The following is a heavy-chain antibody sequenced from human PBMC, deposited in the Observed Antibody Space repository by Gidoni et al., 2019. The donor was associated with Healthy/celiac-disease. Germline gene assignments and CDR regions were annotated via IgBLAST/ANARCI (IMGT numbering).Heavy chain of an antibody. D-gene: IGHD5-18*01. CDR1: GFTFSSYS. CDR2: ISSSSSYI. J-gene: IGHJ6*02. Sequence: EVQLVESGGGLVKPGGSLRLPCAASGFTFSSYSMNWVRQAPGKGLEWVSSISSSSSYIYYADSVKGRFTISRDNAKNSLYLQMNSLRAEDTAVYYCARDMDTAMVGHYYGMDVWGQGTTVTVSS. CDR3: ARDMDTAMVGHYYGMDV. V-gene: IGHV3-21*06.